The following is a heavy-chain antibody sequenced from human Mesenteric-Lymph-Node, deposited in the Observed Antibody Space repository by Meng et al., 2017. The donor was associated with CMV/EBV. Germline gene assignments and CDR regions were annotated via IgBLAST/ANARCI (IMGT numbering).Heavy chain of an antibody. D-gene: IGHD6-13*01. Sequence: SGVTFRSYAMSWVRQAPGKGLEWVADISGSGGSTYYADPVKGRFTISRDNSKNTLYLQMNSLRAEDTAVYYCAKDDPGIAAALYYFDYWGQGTLVTVSS. CDR3: AKDDPGIAAALYYFDY. CDR2: ISGSGGST. CDR1: GVTFRSYA. J-gene: IGHJ4*02. V-gene: IGHV3-23*01.